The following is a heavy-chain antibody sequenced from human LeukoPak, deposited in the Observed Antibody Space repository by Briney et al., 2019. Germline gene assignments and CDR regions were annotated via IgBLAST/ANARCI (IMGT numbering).Heavy chain of an antibody. V-gene: IGHV4-30-2*01. D-gene: IGHD2-15*01. CDR1: GGSISSGGYP. J-gene: IGHJ4*02. CDR3: ARDRASAGGLDY. Sequence: SQTLSLTCAVSGGSISSGGYPWSWIRQPPGKGLEWIGYIYHGGSTYYNPSLKSRVTISVDRSKNQFSLKLSSVTAADTALYYCARDRASAGGLDYWGQGTLVTASS. CDR2: IYHGGST.